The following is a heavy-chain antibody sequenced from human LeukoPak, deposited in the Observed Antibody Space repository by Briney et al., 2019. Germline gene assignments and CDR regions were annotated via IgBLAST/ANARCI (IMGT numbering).Heavy chain of an antibody. CDR2: IYYSGST. CDR1: GGSISSYY. J-gene: IGHJ4*02. Sequence: PSETLSLTCTVSGGSISSYYWSWIRQPPGKGLECIGYIYYSGSTNYNPSLKSRVTISVDTSKNQFSLKLSSVTAADTAVYYCAASWDLWLSHWGQGNLVTVSS. D-gene: IGHD5-18*01. V-gene: IGHV4-59*01. CDR3: AASWDLWLSH.